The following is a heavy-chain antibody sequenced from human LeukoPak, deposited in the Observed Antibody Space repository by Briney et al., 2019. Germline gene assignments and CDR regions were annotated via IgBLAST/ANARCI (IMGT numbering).Heavy chain of an antibody. J-gene: IGHJ6*03. Sequence: PSETLSLTCAVYGGSFSGYYWSWIRQPPGKGLEWIGEINHSGSTNYNPSLKSRVTISVDTSKNQFSLKLSSVTAADTAVYYCATRFNRNYYYYYMDVWGKGTTVTVSS. V-gene: IGHV4-34*01. D-gene: IGHD2/OR15-2a*01. CDR1: GGSFSGYY. CDR3: ATRFNRNYYYYYMDV. CDR2: INHSGST.